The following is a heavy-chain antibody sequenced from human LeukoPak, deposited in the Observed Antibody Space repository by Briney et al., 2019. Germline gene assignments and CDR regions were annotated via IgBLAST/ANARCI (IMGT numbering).Heavy chain of an antibody. D-gene: IGHD1-1*01. CDR1: GYSFTSYG. Sequence: GESLKISCKGSGYSFTSYGFTWVRQAPGEGLEWMGWINPYNDQTNYEQKFQGRVTLTTDTSTSTAYMELRNLKSDDTAVYYCARDGPTAEYPLDYWGQGTRVTVSS. V-gene: IGHV1-18*01. CDR2: INPYNDQT. CDR3: ARDGPTAEYPLDY. J-gene: IGHJ4*02.